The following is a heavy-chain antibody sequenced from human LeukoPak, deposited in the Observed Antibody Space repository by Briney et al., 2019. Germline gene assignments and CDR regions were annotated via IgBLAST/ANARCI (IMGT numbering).Heavy chain of an antibody. CDR2: ISVSSSTI. CDR1: GFTFSSYS. D-gene: IGHD1-26*01. Sequence: GGSLRLSCAASGFTFSSYSMNWVRRARGKGLAWVSYISVSSSTIYYADSVKGRFTISRDNAKNSLYLQMNSLRDEDTAVYYCARVKGVGAAPFDYWGQGTLVTVSS. V-gene: IGHV3-48*02. CDR3: ARVKGVGAAPFDY. J-gene: IGHJ4*02.